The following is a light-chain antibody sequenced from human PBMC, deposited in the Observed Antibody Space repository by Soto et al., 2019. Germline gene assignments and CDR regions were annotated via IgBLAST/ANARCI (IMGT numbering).Light chain of an antibody. V-gene: IGKV3-15*01. CDR1: QSFSSN. CDR2: GAS. Sequence: EIVMTQSPATLSVSPGERATLSCRASQSFSSNLAWYQQKPGQVPRLLIYGASTRATGIPARFSGSGSGTEFTLTISSLQSEDFAVYYCQQYNNWPLTFGGGTKVDIK. J-gene: IGKJ4*01. CDR3: QQYNNWPLT.